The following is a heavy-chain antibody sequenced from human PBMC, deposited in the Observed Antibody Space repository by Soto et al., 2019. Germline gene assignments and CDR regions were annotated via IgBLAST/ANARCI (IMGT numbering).Heavy chain of an antibody. J-gene: IGHJ4*02. V-gene: IGHV3-30*18. D-gene: IGHD3-3*01. CDR1: GFTFSNYG. CDR3: AKEAYNFWSGPLFFDY. Sequence: GGSLRLSCAASGFTFSNYGMHWVRQAPGKGLEWVAVISYDGSHTYYADSVKGRFTISRDNSKNTLYLQMNSLRTEDTAVYFCAKEAYNFWSGPLFFDYWGQGTLVTVSS. CDR2: ISYDGSHT.